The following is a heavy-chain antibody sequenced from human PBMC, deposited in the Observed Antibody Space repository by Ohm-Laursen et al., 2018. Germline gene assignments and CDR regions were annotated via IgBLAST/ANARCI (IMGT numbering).Heavy chain of an antibody. CDR1: GDSIRSSGHY. CDR2: IYSSGTS. J-gene: IGHJ4*02. D-gene: IGHD3-22*01. CDR3: ARGKTRGTPTVVAFDY. Sequence: SETLSLTCTVSGDSIRSSGHYWNWIRQHPGKGLEWIGYIYSSGTSVTNPSLKSRINLSVDTSKNQFSLNLISVTAADTAVYFCARGKTRGTPTVVAFDYWGQEALVTVSS. V-gene: IGHV4-31*03.